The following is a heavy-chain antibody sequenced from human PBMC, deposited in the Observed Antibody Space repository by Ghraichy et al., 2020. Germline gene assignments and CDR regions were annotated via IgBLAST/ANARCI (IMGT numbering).Heavy chain of an antibody. J-gene: IGHJ6*03. CDR3: ARVYYDSSGYYYLPPYYYMDV. CDR1: GYTFTSYG. V-gene: IGHV1-18*03. D-gene: IGHD3-22*01. Sequence: ASVKVSCKASGYTFTSYGISWVRQAPGQGLEWMGWISAYNGDTNYAQKLQGRVTMTTDTSTSTAYMELRSLRSDDMAVYYCARVYYDSSGYYYLPPYYYMDVWGKGTTVTVSS. CDR2: ISAYNGDT.